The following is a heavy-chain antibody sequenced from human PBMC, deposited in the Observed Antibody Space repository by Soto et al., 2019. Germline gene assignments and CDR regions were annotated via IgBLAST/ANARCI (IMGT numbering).Heavy chain of an antibody. CDR2: ISGTGGST. V-gene: IGHV3-23*01. CDR3: AKDRLGGNFDY. Sequence: GGSLRLSCVASGFRFSSYSMNWVRQAPGKGLEWVATISGTGGSTYYADSVKGRFTISRDNSKNTLYLQMNSLRVEDTAVYYCAKDRLGGNFDYWGQGTQVTVSS. CDR1: GFRFSSYS. J-gene: IGHJ4*02.